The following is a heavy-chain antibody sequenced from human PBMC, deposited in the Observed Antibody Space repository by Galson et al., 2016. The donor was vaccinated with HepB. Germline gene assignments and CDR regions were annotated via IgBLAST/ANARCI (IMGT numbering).Heavy chain of an antibody. Sequence: SCKASGGTFSSYAISWVRQAPGQGLEWMGWINPNSGGTNYPQKFQGRVTMTRDTSISTAYMDLSRLRFDDTAVYYCARGYGDYNAFWLDPWGRGTQVSVSS. CDR2: INPNSGGT. J-gene: IGHJ5*02. D-gene: IGHD4-17*01. V-gene: IGHV1-2*02. CDR1: GGTFSSYA. CDR3: ARGYGDYNAFWLDP.